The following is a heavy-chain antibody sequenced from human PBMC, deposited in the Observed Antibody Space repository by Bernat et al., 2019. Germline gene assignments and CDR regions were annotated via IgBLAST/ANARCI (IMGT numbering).Heavy chain of an antibody. Sequence: EVQLVESGGGLVQPGRSLRLSCAASGFTFDDYAMHWVRQAPGKGLEWVSGISWNSGSIGYADSLKDRFTISRDNAKNSLYLQMNSLRAEDTALYYCAKEAAAGTDHYYYYGMDVWGQGTTVTVSS. D-gene: IGHD6-13*01. J-gene: IGHJ6*02. CDR2: ISWNSGSI. CDR1: GFTFDDYA. CDR3: AKEAAAGTDHYYYYGMDV. V-gene: IGHV3-9*01.